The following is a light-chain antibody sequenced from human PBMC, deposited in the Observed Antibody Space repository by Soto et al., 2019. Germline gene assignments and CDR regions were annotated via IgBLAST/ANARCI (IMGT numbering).Light chain of an antibody. Sequence: DTQLTQSASTLSASVGDRVTITCRASQSIKTWLAWYQQKPGKAPKLLISAVSILQSGGPAKFRAGGSGTGFTLSISSLQPEYFATYDGQHGYSAPLTFGGGTKVDVK. V-gene: IGKV1-39*01. CDR1: QSIKTW. CDR3: QHGYSAPLT. CDR2: AVS. J-gene: IGKJ4*01.